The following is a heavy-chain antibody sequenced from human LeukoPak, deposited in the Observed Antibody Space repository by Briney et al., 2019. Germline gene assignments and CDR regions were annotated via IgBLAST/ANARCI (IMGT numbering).Heavy chain of an antibody. CDR3: ARNLMQFTGLAY. CDR2: INPSGGST. Sequence: PSVKVSCKASGDTFTTSYMYWVRQAPGQGLEWMGAINPSGGSTTYAQQFQGRVSMTRDLSTSTVYMELSSLRSEDTAVYYCARNLMQFTGLAYWGQGTLVTVSS. J-gene: IGHJ4*02. D-gene: IGHD2-8*02. CDR1: GDTFTTSY. V-gene: IGHV1-46*01.